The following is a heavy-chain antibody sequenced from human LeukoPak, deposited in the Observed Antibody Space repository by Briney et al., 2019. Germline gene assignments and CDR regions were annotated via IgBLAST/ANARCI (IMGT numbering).Heavy chain of an antibody. J-gene: IGHJ6*03. CDR2: IYYSGSS. CDR1: GGSISGYH. V-gene: IGHV4-59*01. CDR3: ARVPRSYYYYYYMDV. Sequence: SETLSLTCNVSGGSISGYHWSWIRQPPGKGLEWLGYIYYSGSSNYNPSLKSRVTISVDTSKNQFSLKLSSVTAADTAVYYCARVPRSYYYYYYMDVWGKETTVTVSS.